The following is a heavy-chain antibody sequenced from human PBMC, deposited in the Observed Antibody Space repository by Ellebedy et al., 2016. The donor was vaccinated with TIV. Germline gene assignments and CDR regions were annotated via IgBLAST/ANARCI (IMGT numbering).Heavy chain of an antibody. V-gene: IGHV3-49*04. CDR3: TRAGYCSGGSCYSASDH. J-gene: IGHJ4*02. CDR1: GFTFGDYA. Sequence: GESLKISCITSGFTFGDYAMSWVRQAPGKGLEWVGLIRSKVYGETTEYAASVKGRFTISRDDPKNFAYLQMNSLKTEDTAVYYCTRAGYCSGGSCYSASDHWGQGTLVTVSS. D-gene: IGHD2-15*01. CDR2: IRSKVYGETT.